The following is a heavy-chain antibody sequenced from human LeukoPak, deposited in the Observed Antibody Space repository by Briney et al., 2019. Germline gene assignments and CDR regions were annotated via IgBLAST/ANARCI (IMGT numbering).Heavy chain of an antibody. D-gene: IGHD2-2*01. V-gene: IGHV3-23*01. CDR2: ISGSGGST. CDR3: AKGSSDFADL. Sequence: PGGSLRLSCAASGFTFSSYAMSWVRQAPGKGLEWVSAISGSGGSTYYADFVEGRFTISRDNSKNTLFLQMSSLRAEDTALYYCAKGSSDFADLWGQGTVVTVSS. J-gene: IGHJ5*02. CDR1: GFTFSSYA.